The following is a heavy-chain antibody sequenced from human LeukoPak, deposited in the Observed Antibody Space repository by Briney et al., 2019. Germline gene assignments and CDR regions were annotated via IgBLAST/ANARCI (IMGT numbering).Heavy chain of an antibody. D-gene: IGHD3-3*01. CDR3: GRNYDFWSGYGYYYYGMDV. CDR2: IIPIFGTA. V-gene: IGHV1-69*01. Sequence: ASVKFSCKASGGTFSSYAISWVRQAPGQGLEWMGGIIPIFGTANYAQKFQGRVTITADESTSTAYMELSSLRSEDTAVYYCGRNYDFWSGYGYYYYGMDVWGQGTTVTVSS. J-gene: IGHJ6*02. CDR1: GGTFSSYA.